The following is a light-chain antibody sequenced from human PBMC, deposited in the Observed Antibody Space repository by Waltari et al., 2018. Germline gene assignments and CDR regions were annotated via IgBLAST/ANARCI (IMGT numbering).Light chain of an antibody. CDR2: DVT. J-gene: IGLJ2*01. V-gene: IGLV2-14*03. Sequence: QSALTQPASVSGSPGQSITISCTGTSSDGGGYKFVSWYQKQPGKAPNLMIFDVTYRPSGISPRFSGSKSGNTASLTISGLQADDEADYYCMSYTSSHTIIFGGGTKLTV. CDR1: SSDGGGYKF. CDR3: MSYTSSHTII.